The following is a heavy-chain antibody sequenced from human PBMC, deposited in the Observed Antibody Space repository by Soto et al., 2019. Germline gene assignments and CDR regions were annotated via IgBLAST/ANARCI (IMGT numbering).Heavy chain of an antibody. CDR1: GFSLSTSGVG. D-gene: IGHD2-15*01. J-gene: IGHJ4*02. CDR3: AHLAFCGGSCYYFDY. Sequence: QITLKESGPTLVKPTQTLTLTCTFSGFSLSTSGVGVGWIRQPPGKALEWLALLFCDDDDRYSPSLKSRLTITKDTSKDQVVLTMTNMDPVDTATYFCAHLAFCGGSCYYFDYWGLGTLVTVSS. CDR2: LFCDDDD. V-gene: IGHV2-5*02.